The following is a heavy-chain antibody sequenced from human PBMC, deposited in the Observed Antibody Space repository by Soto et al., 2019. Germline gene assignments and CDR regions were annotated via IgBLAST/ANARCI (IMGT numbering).Heavy chain of an antibody. CDR3: ARRSYGSGVDL. Sequence: QLQLQESGPGLVKPSEALSLTCTVSGGSISSSGHYWGWIRQTPGKGLEWIGHIFYSGDTHYNASFRSRVSISVDSSKNQLSLKVTSVTAADTAVYYCARRSYGSGVDLWGRGTLVTVSS. CDR2: IFYSGDT. CDR1: GGSISSSGHY. D-gene: IGHD3-10*01. J-gene: IGHJ5*02. V-gene: IGHV4-39*01.